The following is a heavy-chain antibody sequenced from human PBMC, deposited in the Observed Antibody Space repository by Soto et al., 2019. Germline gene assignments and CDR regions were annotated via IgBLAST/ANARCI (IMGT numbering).Heavy chain of an antibody. D-gene: IGHD3-22*01. CDR2: INAGNGNT. V-gene: IGHV1-3*01. J-gene: IGHJ4*02. CDR3: ARDGDYYDSSGTRVRFEY. Sequence: GASVKVSWKASGYTFTGYYMHWVRQAPGQRLEWMGWINAGNGNTKYSQKFQGRVTITRDTSASTAYMELSSLRSEDTAVYYCARDGDYYDSSGTRVRFEYWGQGTLVTVSS. CDR1: GYTFTGYY.